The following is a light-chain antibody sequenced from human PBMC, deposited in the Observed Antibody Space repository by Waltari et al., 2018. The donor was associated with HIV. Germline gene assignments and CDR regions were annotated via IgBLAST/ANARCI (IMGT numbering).Light chain of an antibody. CDR1: SSNIVTNY. V-gene: IGLV1-47*01. CDR2: TTN. J-gene: IGLJ2*01. Sequence: QSVLTQPPSASGTPGQRVTISCSGSSSNIVTNYVSWYKPFPGTAPELVVYTTNQPPLGAPGRVAGSESVTAASMAISGLRSEVGADYYCAAWDDSLSAWLFGGGTRLNVL. CDR3: AAWDDSLSAWL.